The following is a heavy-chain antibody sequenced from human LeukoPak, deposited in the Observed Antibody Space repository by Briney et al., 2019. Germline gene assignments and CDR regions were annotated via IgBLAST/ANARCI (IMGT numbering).Heavy chain of an antibody. CDR1: GGSISSSNW. D-gene: IGHD5-24*01. J-gene: IGHJ4*02. V-gene: IGHV4-4*02. CDR3: ARGELAQRFDY. Sequence: KTSETLSLTCAVSGGSISSSNWWSWVRQSPGKGLEWIGFIYYSGSTNYNPSLKSRVTISVDTSKNQFSLKLSSVTAADTAVYYCARGELAQRFDYWGQGSLVTVSS. CDR2: IYYSGST.